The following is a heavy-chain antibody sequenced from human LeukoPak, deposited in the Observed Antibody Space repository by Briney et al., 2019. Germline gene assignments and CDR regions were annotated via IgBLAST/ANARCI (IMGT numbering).Heavy chain of an antibody. Sequence: GGSLRLSCAASGFTFSSYAMSWVRQAPGKGLEWVSAIIGSGGSTYYADSVKGRFTISRDNSKNTLYLQMNSLSAEDTAVYYCARNPSTSMEFWGQGTLVTVSS. V-gene: IGHV3-23*01. D-gene: IGHD5-18*01. J-gene: IGHJ4*02. CDR3: ARNPSTSMEF. CDR2: IIGSGGST. CDR1: GFTFSSYA.